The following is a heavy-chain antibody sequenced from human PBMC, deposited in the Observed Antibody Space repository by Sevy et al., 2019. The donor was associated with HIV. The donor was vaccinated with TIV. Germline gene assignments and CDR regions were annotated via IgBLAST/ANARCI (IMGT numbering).Heavy chain of an antibody. CDR1: GFTFSSYA. CDR3: AKELSGSYYYLSYVDV. CDR2: ISGSGGST. D-gene: IGHD1-26*01. V-gene: IGHV3-23*01. J-gene: IGHJ6*02. Sequence: GGSLRLSCAASGFTFSSYAMGWVRQAPGKGLEWVSAISGSGGSTYYADSVKGRFTISRDNSKNTLYLQMNSLRAEDTAVYYCAKELSGSYYYLSYVDVWGQGTTVTVSS.